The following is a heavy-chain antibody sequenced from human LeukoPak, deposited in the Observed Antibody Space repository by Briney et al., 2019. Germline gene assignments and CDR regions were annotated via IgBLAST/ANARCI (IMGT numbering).Heavy chain of an antibody. D-gene: IGHD2-2*02. CDR1: GFTFSSYA. CDR3: AEVQVYIVVVPAAIDY. Sequence: GGSLRLSCAASGFTFSSYAMSWVRQAPGKGLELVSAISVSGGSTYYADPLKGRFTISRDNSKNTLYLQMNSMRDEDTAVYYCAEVQVYIVVVPAAIDYWGQGTLVTVAS. V-gene: IGHV3-23*01. CDR2: ISVSGGST. J-gene: IGHJ4*02.